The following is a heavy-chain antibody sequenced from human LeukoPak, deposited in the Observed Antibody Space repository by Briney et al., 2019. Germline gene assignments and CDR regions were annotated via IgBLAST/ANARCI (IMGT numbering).Heavy chain of an antibody. CDR3: ARRVSAFFYGMDV. CDR2: IDYTGSS. D-gene: IGHD2-21*01. CDR1: GGSISSYY. Sequence: PSETLSLTCTVSGGSISSYYWSWIRQPPGKGLEWIGYIDYTGSSNYNPSLKSRVSISVDTSKNQLSLNLSSVTAADTAVYYCARRVSAFFYGMDVWGQGTTVTVSS. V-gene: IGHV4-59*01. J-gene: IGHJ6*02.